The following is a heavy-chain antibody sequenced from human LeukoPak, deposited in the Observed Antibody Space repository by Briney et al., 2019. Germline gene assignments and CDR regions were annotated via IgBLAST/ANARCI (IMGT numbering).Heavy chain of an antibody. CDR3: ARRGPTDGSSTSCYRESVSYWFDP. Sequence: SETLSLTCAVYGGSFSGYYWMWLPQPPGKGLEWIGEINHSGTNNYNTSLKRRVTISVDTSKNQFSLKLSSVTTADKVVYYCARRGPTDGSSTSCYRESVSYWFDPWGQGTLVSASS. CDR1: GGSFSGYY. D-gene: IGHD2-2*01. V-gene: IGHV4-34*01. J-gene: IGHJ5*02. CDR2: INHSGTN.